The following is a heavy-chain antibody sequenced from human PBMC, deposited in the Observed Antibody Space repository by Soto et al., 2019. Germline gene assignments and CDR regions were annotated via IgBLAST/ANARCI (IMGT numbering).Heavy chain of an antibody. CDR2: ISGSGGST. Sequence: GGSLRLSCAASGFTFSSYAMSWVRQAPGKGLEWVSAISGSGGSTYYADSVKGRFTISRDNSKNTLYLQMNSLRAEDTAVYYCAKGSYYYGPGTLRNWFDPWGQGTLVTVSS. D-gene: IGHD3-10*01. J-gene: IGHJ5*02. V-gene: IGHV3-23*01. CDR1: GFTFSSYA. CDR3: AKGSYYYGPGTLRNWFDP.